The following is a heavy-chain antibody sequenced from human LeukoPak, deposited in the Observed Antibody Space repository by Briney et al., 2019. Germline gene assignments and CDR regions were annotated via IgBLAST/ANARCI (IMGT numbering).Heavy chain of an antibody. CDR1: GFSLSASAVG. CDR2: IFWNDDR. D-gene: IGHD3-22*01. V-gene: IGHV2-5*01. J-gene: IGHJ4*02. CDR3: AHIRSLTAIVVDESYFDS. Sequence: SGPTLMKPTQTLTLTCTFSGFSLSASAVGVGWVRQPPGKALEWLALIFWNDDRRYRPSLESRLTITKDTSKNQVVLTLTTVDPVDTATYFCAHIRSLTAIVVDESYFDSWGQGALVTVSS.